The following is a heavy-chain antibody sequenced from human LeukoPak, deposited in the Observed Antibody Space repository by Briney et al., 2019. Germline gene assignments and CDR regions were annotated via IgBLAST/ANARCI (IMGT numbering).Heavy chain of an antibody. CDR3: ARDREVVVVVAATAAYYYYGMDV. CDR1: GLTFSSHW. J-gene: IGHJ6*02. D-gene: IGHD2-15*01. V-gene: IGHV3-74*01. Sequence: PGGSLRLSCAASGLTFSSHWMHWVRQAPGKGLVWVSRITNDGSSTTCADSVEGRFTISRDNSKNTLYLQMNSLRAEDTAVYYCARDREVVVVVAATAAYYYYGMDVWGQGTTVTVSS. CDR2: ITNDGSST.